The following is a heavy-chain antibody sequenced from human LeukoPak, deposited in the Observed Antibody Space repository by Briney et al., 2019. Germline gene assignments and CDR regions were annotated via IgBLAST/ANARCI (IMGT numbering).Heavy chain of an antibody. J-gene: IGHJ4*02. CDR3: ARRIVVVPAATDYFDY. V-gene: IGHV4-31*03. D-gene: IGHD2-2*01. Sequence: SQTLSLTCTVSGGSVSSGGYYWSWIRQHPRKGLEWIGYIYYSGSTYYNPSLKSRVTISVDTSKNQFSLKLSSVTAADTAVYYCARRIVVVPAATDYFDYWGQGTLVTVSS. CDR2: IYYSGST. CDR1: GGSVSSGGYY.